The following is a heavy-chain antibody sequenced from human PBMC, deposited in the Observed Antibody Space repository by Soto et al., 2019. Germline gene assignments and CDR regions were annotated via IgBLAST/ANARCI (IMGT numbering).Heavy chain of an antibody. CDR2: IDHSGYT. J-gene: IGHJ5*02. CDR3: ARVRDWFGT. V-gene: IGHV4-34*01. Sequence: VEWGYCMGHDWYWIRQPPGKGLEWIGGIDHSGYTNYHPSLKSRVTISVDTSKNQFSLRLTSVTAADTAVYYCARVRDWFGTPGQGPLGT. CDR1: WGYCMGHD. D-gene: IGHD3-3*01.